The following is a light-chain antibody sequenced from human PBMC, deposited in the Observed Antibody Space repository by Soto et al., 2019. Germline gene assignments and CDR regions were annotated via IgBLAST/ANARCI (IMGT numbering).Light chain of an antibody. Sequence: EIVMTQSPATLSVSPGGRATLSCRASQSIGDTLAWYQLKPGQAPRLLIYGASSRVTGFPDRFSGSGSGTDFTLTISRLEPEDFAVYYCQQYGSSQWTFGQGTKVDIK. CDR1: QSIGDT. CDR3: QQYGSSQWT. J-gene: IGKJ1*01. CDR2: GAS. V-gene: IGKV3-20*01.